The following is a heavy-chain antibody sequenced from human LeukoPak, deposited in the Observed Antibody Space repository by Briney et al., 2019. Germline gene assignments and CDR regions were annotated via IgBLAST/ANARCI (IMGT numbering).Heavy chain of an antibody. J-gene: IGHJ4*02. CDR1: GFTFSSYA. D-gene: IGHD5-18*01. V-gene: IGHV3-30*18. CDR3: AKGGSGYSYAPVAY. CDR2: ISYDGSNK. Sequence: PGGSLRLSCAASGFTFSSYAMSWVRQVPGKGLEWVAVISYDGSNKYYADSVKGRFTISRDNSKNTLYLQMNSLRAEDTAVYYCAKGGSGYSYAPVAYWGQGTLVTVSS.